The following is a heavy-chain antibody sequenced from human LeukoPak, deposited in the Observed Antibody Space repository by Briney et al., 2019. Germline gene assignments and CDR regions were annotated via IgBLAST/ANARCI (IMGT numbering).Heavy chain of an antibody. D-gene: IGHD6-13*01. CDR3: ARDGIAAAGCYYGMDV. CDR1: GGSISSGGYY. J-gene: IGHJ6*02. CDR2: IYYSGST. V-gene: IGHV4-31*03. Sequence: PSETLSLTCTVSGGSISSGGYYWSWIRQHPGKGLEWIGYIYYSGSTYYNPSLKSRVTISVDTSKNQFSLKLSSVTAADTAVYYCARDGIAAAGCYYGMDVWGQGTTVTVSS.